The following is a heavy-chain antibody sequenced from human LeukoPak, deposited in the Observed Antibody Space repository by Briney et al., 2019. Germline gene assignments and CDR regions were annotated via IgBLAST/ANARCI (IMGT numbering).Heavy chain of an antibody. CDR3: ARYGPAYYDFWSGYSVHYGMDV. V-gene: IGHV1-46*01. D-gene: IGHD3-3*01. J-gene: IGHJ6*02. CDR1: GYTFTSYY. Sequence: GASVKVSCKASGYTFTSYYMHWVRQAPGQGLEWMGIINPSGGSTSYAQKFQGRVTMTRNTSISTAYMELSSLRSEDTAVYYCARYGPAYYDFWSGYSVHYGMDVWGQGTTVTVSS. CDR2: INPSGGST.